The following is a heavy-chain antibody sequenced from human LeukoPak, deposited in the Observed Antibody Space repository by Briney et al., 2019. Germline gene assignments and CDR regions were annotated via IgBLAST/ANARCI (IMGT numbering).Heavy chain of an antibody. V-gene: IGHV1-2*02. D-gene: IGHD2-2*01. CDR2: INPNSGGT. Sequence: ASVKVSCKASGYTFTGYYMHWVRQAPGQGLEWMGWINPNSGGTNYAQKFQGRVTMTRDTSISTAYMELSRPRSDDTAVYYCATLGYCSSTSCPQLLYFDYWGQGTLVTVSS. J-gene: IGHJ4*02. CDR1: GYTFTGYY. CDR3: ATLGYCSSTSCPQLLYFDY.